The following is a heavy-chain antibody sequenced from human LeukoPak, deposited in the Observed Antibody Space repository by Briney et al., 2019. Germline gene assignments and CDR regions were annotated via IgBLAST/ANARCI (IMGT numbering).Heavy chain of an antibody. CDR2: IETGGAST. Sequence: PGGPLRLSCAASGFTFSSYGMSWVRQAPGKGLEWVSAIETGGASTYYADSVKGRFTISRDNSKNTLYLQMNSLRAEDTAVYYCAKAAAGSYYFDYWGQGTLVTVSS. D-gene: IGHD6-13*01. CDR3: AKAAAGSYYFDY. CDR1: GFTFSSYG. J-gene: IGHJ4*02. V-gene: IGHV3-23*05.